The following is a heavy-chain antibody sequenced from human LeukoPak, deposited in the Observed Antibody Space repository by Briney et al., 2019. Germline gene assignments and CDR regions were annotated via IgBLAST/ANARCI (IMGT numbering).Heavy chain of an antibody. D-gene: IGHD3-10*01. V-gene: IGHV3-30*18. J-gene: IGHJ4*02. CDR2: ISYDGSNK. Sequence: GGSLRLSCAASGFTFSSYGMHWVRQAPGKGLEWVAVISYDGSNKYYADFVKGRFTISRDNSKNTLYLQMNSLRAEDTAVYYCAKSGNRLFDYWGQGTLVTVSS. CDR1: GFTFSSYG. CDR3: AKSGNRLFDY.